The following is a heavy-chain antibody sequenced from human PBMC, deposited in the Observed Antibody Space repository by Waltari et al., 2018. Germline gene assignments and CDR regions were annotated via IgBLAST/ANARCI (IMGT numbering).Heavy chain of an antibody. CDR3: ARVVGEASFDY. Sequence: QVQLVQSGAEVKKPGASVQVFCKASGYTFTGYYMHWGRRAPGQGLEWMGRINPNSGGTNYAQKFQGRVTMTRDTSISTAYMELSRLRSDDTAVYYCARVVGEASFDYWGQGTLVTVSS. CDR2: INPNSGGT. CDR1: GYTFTGYY. D-gene: IGHD3-10*01. J-gene: IGHJ4*02. V-gene: IGHV1-2*06.